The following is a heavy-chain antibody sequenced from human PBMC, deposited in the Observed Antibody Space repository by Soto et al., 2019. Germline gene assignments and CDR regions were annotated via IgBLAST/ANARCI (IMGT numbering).Heavy chain of an antibody. CDR2: IYNTGNT. Sequence: EVQSVESGGGLIQPGGSLRLSCAGSGFPVSSNYMTWVREAPGKGLEWVSLIYNTGNTYYAESVRGRFTISRDISKNTLYLQMNRLRVEDTAVYYCARNPFGVLGDNGVFWGQGTLVTVTS. J-gene: IGHJ4*02. CDR1: GFPVSSNY. CDR3: ARNPFGVLGDNGVF. D-gene: IGHD3-3*01. V-gene: IGHV3-53*01.